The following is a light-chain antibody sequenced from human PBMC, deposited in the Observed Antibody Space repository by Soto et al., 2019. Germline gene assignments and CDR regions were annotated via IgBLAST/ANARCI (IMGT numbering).Light chain of an antibody. CDR1: SSDVGAYTF. CDR3: SSYTGSSTHV. Sequence: QSALTQPASVSGSPGQSITISCTGTSSDVGAYTFVSWYQQHPDKVPKLMIFDVSRRPSGVSDRFSGSKSGNTASLPISGLQPEDDADYYCSSYTGSSTHVFGSGTKLTVL. J-gene: IGLJ1*01. CDR2: DVS. V-gene: IGLV2-14*03.